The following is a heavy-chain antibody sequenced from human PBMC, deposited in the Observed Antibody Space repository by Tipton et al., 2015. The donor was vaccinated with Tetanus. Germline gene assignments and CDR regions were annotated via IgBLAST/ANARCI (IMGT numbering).Heavy chain of an antibody. J-gene: IGHJ4*02. D-gene: IGHD4-17*01. CDR3: ARLATVTTEHY. Sequence: TLSLTCTVSGGSISSSSYYWGWIRQPPGKGLEWIGSIYYSGSTYYNPSLKSRVTISVDTSKNQFSLKLSSVTAADTAVYYCARLATVTTEHYWGQGTLVTVSS. V-gene: IGHV4-39*01. CDR1: GGSISSSSYY. CDR2: IYYSGST.